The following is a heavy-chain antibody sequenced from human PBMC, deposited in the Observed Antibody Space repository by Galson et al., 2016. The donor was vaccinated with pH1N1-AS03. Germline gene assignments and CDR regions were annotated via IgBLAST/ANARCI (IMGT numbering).Heavy chain of an antibody. D-gene: IGHD3-3*01. CDR3: AREDFWDGFDI. CDR1: GFTLSGYG. V-gene: IGHV3-30*02. CDR2: IQYDESYR. Sequence: SLRLSCAASGFTLSGYGMHWVRQAPGKGPEWVAFIQYDESYRNYADSVKGRFSISRDNANNSLFLLMNRLRAEDTAVYFCAREDFWDGFDIWGHGTTVSVSS. J-gene: IGHJ3*02.